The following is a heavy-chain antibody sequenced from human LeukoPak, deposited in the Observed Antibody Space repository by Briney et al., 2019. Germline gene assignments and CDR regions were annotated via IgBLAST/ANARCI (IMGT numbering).Heavy chain of an antibody. CDR3: STEDKYCGSANCGKY. D-gene: IGHD2-2*01. J-gene: IGHJ4*02. CDR2: IIPDSGGA. CDR1: GYTFTNYY. V-gene: IGHV1-2*02. Sequence: ASVTVSFKTSGYTFTNYYVHWVRQAPGQGLEWMGYIIPDSGGADYDQRFQGRVTMTRDKSISTVYMELSSLRSDDTAVYYCSTEDKYCGSANCGKYWGQGTLVTVSS.